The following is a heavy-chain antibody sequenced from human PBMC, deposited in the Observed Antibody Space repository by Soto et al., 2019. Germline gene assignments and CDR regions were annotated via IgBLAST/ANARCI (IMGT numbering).Heavy chain of an antibody. CDR3: ASSTVTTWGIYYYMDV. D-gene: IGHD4-17*01. Sequence: AGGSLRLSCAASGFTVXSNYMSWVRQAPGKGLEWVSVIYSGGSTYYADSVKGRFTISRDNSKNTLYLQMNSLRAEDTAVYYCASSTVTTWGIYYYMDVWGKGTTVTVSS. CDR1: GFTVXSNY. V-gene: IGHV3-66*01. J-gene: IGHJ6*03. CDR2: IYSGGST.